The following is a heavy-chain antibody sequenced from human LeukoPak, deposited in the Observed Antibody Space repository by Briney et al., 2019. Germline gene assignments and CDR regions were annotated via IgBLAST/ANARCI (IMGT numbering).Heavy chain of an antibody. J-gene: IGHJ4*02. D-gene: IGHD3-22*01. V-gene: IGHV1-69*13. Sequence: ASVKVSCKASGGTFSSYAISWVRQAPGQWLEWMGGIIPIFGTANYAQKFQGRVTITADESTSTAYMELSSLRSEDTAVYYCARGPRYDSSGKWDYWGQGTLVTVSS. CDR1: GGTFSSYA. CDR3: ARGPRYDSSGKWDY. CDR2: IIPIFGTA.